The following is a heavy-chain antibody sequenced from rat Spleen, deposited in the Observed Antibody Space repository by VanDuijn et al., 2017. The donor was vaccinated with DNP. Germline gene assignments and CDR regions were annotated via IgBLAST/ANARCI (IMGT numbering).Heavy chain of an antibody. D-gene: IGHD1-4*01. CDR1: GYSITSSYR. V-gene: IGHV3-3*01. J-gene: IGHJ4*01. Sequence: EVQLQESGPGLVKTSQSLSLTCSVTGYSITSSYRWNWIRKFPGNKLEWMGSVNSAGTTNYNPSLKSRISITRETSKNQLFLQVNSVTTEDTATYYCARWPGYNPPYAMDAWGQGTSVTVSS. CDR3: ARWPGYNPPYAMDA. CDR2: VNSAGTT.